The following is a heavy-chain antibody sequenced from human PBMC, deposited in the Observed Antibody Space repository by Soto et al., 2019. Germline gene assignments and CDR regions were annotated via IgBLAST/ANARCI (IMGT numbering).Heavy chain of an antibody. D-gene: IGHD6-13*01. J-gene: IGHJ5*02. Sequence: SETLSLTCTVSGASISSDYWSWIRQFPGKGLEWIGYMYYRETTKYNPSLKSRVSISVDTSKNQVSLNLNSVTAADTAVYYCAGANSSTWYKCEYKCYDAYGQGTLGTFS. CDR2: MYYRETT. CDR1: GASISSDY. V-gene: IGHV4-59*01. CDR3: AGANSSTWYKCEYKCYDA.